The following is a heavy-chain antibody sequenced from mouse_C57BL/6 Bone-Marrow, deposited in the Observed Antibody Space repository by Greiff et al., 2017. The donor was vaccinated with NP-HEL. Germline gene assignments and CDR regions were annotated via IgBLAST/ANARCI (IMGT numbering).Heavy chain of an antibody. Sequence: QVQLQQPGAELVKPGASVKMSCKASGYTFTSYWITWVKQRPGQGLEWIGDIYPGSGSTNYNEKFKSKATLTVDTSSSTTYMQLSSLTSEDSAVYFYAREGNGYDRAYYAMDYWGQGTSVTVSS. CDR3: AREGNGYDRAYYAMDY. D-gene: IGHD2-2*01. V-gene: IGHV1-55*01. CDR1: GYTFTSYW. J-gene: IGHJ4*01. CDR2: IYPGSGST.